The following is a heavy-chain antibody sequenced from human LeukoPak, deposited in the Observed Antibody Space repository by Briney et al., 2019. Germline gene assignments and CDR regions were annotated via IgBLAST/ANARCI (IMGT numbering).Heavy chain of an antibody. CDR1: GFTFRSHA. V-gene: IGHV3-23*01. D-gene: IGHD6-6*01. Sequence: PGGSLRLSCVGSGFTFRSHAMSWVRQAPEKGLEFVSGIYENGGTTYYADSVKGRFTISRDNSKNTLYLQMNSLRAEDTAVYYCAKIFGGIAARAPLGYWGQGTLVTVSS. CDR3: AKIFGGIAARAPLGY. CDR2: IYENGGTT. J-gene: IGHJ4*02.